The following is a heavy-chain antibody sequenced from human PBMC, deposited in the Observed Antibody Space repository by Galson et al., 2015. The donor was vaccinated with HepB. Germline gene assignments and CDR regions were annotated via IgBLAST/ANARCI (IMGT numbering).Heavy chain of an antibody. V-gene: IGHV3-48*02. CDR1: GFTFSSYS. CDR2: ISSSSSTI. Sequence: SLRLSCAASGFTFSSYSMNWVRQAPGKGLEWVSYISSSSSTIYYADSVKGRFTISRDNAKNSLYLQMNSLRDEDTAVYYCARDLRRGIAAAGNDGFDYWGQGTLVTVSS. CDR3: ARDLRRGIAAAGNDGFDY. J-gene: IGHJ4*02. D-gene: IGHD6-13*01.